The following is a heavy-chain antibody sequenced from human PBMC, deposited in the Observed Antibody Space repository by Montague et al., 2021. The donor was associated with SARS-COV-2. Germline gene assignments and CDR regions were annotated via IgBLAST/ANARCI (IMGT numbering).Heavy chain of an antibody. V-gene: IGHV4-39*01. D-gene: IGHD3-10*01. CDR2: IYYSGTT. CDR1: GGSITRNHY. Sequence: SETLSLTCTVSGGSITRNHYWGWIRQPPGKGLEWVGNIYYSGTTFINPSLESRVTISVGASKNQFSLNLTSVTAADTAVYYCARPLVRGVPKAFDIWGQGALVIVSS. J-gene: IGHJ3*02. CDR3: ARPLVRGVPKAFDI.